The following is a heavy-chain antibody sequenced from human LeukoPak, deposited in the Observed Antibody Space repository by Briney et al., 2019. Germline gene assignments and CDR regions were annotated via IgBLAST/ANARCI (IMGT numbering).Heavy chain of an antibody. J-gene: IGHJ6*02. CDR1: GGTFSSYA. CDR3: ARDGVTMIVVVRDYYYYGMDV. D-gene: IGHD3-22*01. CDR2: IIPIFGTA. V-gene: IGHV1-69*01. Sequence: SVKVSCKASGGTFSSYAISWVRQAPGQGLEWMGGIIPIFGTANYAQKFQGRVTITADESTSTAYMELSSLRSEDTAVYYCARDGVTMIVVVRDYYYYGMDVWGQGTTVTVSS.